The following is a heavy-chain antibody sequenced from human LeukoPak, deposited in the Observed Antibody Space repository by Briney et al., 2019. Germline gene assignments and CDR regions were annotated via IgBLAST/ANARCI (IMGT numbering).Heavy chain of an antibody. CDR3: ARDAAELYYYYYYMDV. CDR1: GFTFSSYW. CDR2: IKQDGSEK. V-gene: IGHV3-7*01. J-gene: IGHJ6*03. D-gene: IGHD2-15*01. Sequence: GSLRLSCAASGFTFSSYWMSWVRQAPGKGLEWVANIKQDGSEKYYVDSVKGRFTISRDNAKNSLYLQMNSLRAEDTVVYYCARDAAELYYYYYYMDVWGKGTTVTVSS.